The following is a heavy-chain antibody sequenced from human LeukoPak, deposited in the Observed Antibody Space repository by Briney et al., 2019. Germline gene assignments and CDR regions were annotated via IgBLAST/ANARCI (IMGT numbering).Heavy chain of an antibody. CDR3: VSGSYSSGWYVDYYFDY. V-gene: IGHV3-21*01. CDR2: ISSSSSYI. CDR1: GFTSSSYS. Sequence: GGSLRLSCAASGFTSSSYSMNWVRQAPGKGLEWVSSISSSSSYIYYADSVKGRFTISRDNAKNSLYLQMKSLRAEDTAVYYCVSGSYSSGWYVDYYFDYWGQGTLVTVSS. J-gene: IGHJ4*02. D-gene: IGHD6-19*01.